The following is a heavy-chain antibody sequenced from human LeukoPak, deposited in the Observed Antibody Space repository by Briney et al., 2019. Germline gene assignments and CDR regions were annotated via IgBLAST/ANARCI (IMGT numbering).Heavy chain of an antibody. D-gene: IGHD6-13*01. V-gene: IGHV3-33*01. J-gene: IGHJ4*02. CDR2: IWYDGSNK. CDR1: GFTFSSYG. CDR3: ERGDSSSWPMTRNYFDY. Sequence: EGSLRLSCAASGFTFSSYGMHWVRQAPGKGLEWVAVIWYDGSNKYYADSVKGRFTISRDNSKNTLYLQMNSLRAEDTAVYYCERGDSSSWPMTRNYFDYWGQGTLVTVSS.